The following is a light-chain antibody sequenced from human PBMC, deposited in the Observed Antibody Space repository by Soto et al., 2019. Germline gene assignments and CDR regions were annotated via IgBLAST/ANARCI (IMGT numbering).Light chain of an antibody. Sequence: ALTQSPATLSLSPGQRATLSCRASQGVRTNYLAWYQQRPGQAPRLLIYGASTRATGIPDRFSGSGSGTDFTLTISRLEPEDFVVYYCQQYGTSPLTFGGGTKVDIK. CDR2: GAS. J-gene: IGKJ4*01. V-gene: IGKV3-20*01. CDR1: QGVRTNY. CDR3: QQYGTSPLT.